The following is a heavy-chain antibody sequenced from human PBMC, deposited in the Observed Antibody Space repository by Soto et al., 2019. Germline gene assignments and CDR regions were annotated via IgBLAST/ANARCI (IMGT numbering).Heavy chain of an antibody. CDR1: GFTFSTHT. CDR3: ARDLGYSYGYGFDY. J-gene: IGHJ4*02. Sequence: EVQLVESGGGLVKAGGSLRLSCSASGFTFSTHTVDWVRQAPGKGLEWVSSISTTSTHIFYADSVRGRFTISRDNAKNSLSLQMNSLRAEDTAVYYCARDLGYSYGYGFDYWGQGILVTVSS. D-gene: IGHD5-18*01. V-gene: IGHV3-21*01. CDR2: ISTTSTHI.